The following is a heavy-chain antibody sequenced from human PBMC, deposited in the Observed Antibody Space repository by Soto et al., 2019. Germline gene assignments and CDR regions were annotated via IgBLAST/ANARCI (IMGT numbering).Heavy chain of an antibody. V-gene: IGHV3-7*01. J-gene: IGHJ4*02. CDR1: GFSFSNYR. D-gene: IGHD3-22*01. CDR3: ARDYDSSGYPRYYFDY. Sequence: GGSLRLSCVASGFSFSNYRFSWVRQAPGKGLEWVAYIEQDGTHKYYVDSVKGRFTISRDNAEKSVFLQMNSLRADDTAVYYCARDYDSSGYPRYYFDYWGQGT. CDR2: IEQDGTHK.